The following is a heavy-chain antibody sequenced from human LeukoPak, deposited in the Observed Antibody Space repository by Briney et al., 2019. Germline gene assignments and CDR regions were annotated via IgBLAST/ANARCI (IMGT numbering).Heavy chain of an antibody. D-gene: IGHD3-3*01. CDR1: GFTCSIYA. Sequence: PTGGSLRLSCAASGFTCSIYAMNWVRQAPGKGLEWVSSISANGGETHYADSVKGRFTISRDNSKNTLYLQINNPRVEDTAVYYCAKRYYDFPLDYWGQGTLVTVSS. CDR3: AKRYYDFPLDY. J-gene: IGHJ4*02. CDR2: ISANGGET. V-gene: IGHV3-23*01.